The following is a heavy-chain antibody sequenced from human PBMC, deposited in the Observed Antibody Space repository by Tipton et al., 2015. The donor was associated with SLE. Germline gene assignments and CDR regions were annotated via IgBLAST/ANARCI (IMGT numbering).Heavy chain of an antibody. CDR1: GFTFSSYA. V-gene: IGHV3-30*04. J-gene: IGHJ4*02. CDR2: ISYDGSNK. D-gene: IGHD2-21*02. CDR3: ARERLLFPMDY. Sequence: SLRFSCAASGFTFSSYAMHWVRQAPGKGLEWVAVISYDGSNKYYADSVKGRFTISRDNSKNTLYLQMNSLRAEDTAVYYCARERLLFPMDYWGQGTLVTVSS.